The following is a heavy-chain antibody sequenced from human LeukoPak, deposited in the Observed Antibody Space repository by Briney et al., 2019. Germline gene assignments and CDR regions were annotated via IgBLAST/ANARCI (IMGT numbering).Heavy chain of an antibody. J-gene: IGHJ4*02. V-gene: IGHV4-59*12. D-gene: IGHD6-6*01. CDR1: GGSISSYY. CDR2: IYYSGST. CDR3: ARISPSIAAFDY. Sequence: SETLSLTCTVSGGSISSYYWSWIRQPPGKGLEWIGYIYYSGSTNYNPSLKSRVTISVDTSKNQFSLKLSSVTAADTAVYYCARISPSIAAFDYWGQGTLVTVSS.